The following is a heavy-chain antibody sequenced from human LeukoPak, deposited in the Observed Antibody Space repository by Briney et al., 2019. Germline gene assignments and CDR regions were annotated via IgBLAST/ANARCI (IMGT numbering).Heavy chain of an antibody. J-gene: IGHJ4*02. CDR2: ISYDGSNK. D-gene: IGHD3-3*01. V-gene: IGHV3-30*04. CDR3: ARDRNYDFWSGSSDY. Sequence: PGRSLRLSCAASGFTFRSYTMHWVRQAPGKGLEWVAVISYDGSNKYYADSVKGRFTISRDNSKSTLYLQMNSLRAEDTAVYYCARDRNYDFWSGSSDYWGQGTLVTVSS. CDR1: GFTFRSYT.